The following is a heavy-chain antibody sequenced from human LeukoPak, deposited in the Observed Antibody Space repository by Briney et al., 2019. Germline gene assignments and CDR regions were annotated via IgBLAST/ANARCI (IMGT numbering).Heavy chain of an antibody. V-gene: IGHV3-48*04. Sequence: GGSLRLSRAASGFTFSSYSMNWVRQAPGKGLEWVSYISSSGSTIYYADSVKGRFTISRDNAKNSLYLQMDSLRAEDTAVYYCAELGITMIGGVWGKGTTVTISS. CDR2: ISSSGSTI. D-gene: IGHD3-10*02. CDR3: AELGITMIGGV. CDR1: GFTFSSYS. J-gene: IGHJ6*04.